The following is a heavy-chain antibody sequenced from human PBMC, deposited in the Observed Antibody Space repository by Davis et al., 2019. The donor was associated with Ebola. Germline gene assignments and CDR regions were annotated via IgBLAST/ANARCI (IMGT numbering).Heavy chain of an antibody. CDR2: ISFSYI. J-gene: IGHJ4*02. CDR1: GFTFSSYT. Sequence: GGSLRLSCAASGFTFSSYTMNWVRLAPGKGLELVSSISFSYIHYADSVKGRFTTSRDNAKSSLYLQMNSLRGEDTAVYYCARVAFGQQLGPYDFWGQGTLVTVSS. D-gene: IGHD6-13*01. V-gene: IGHV3-21*06. CDR3: ARVAFGQQLGPYDF.